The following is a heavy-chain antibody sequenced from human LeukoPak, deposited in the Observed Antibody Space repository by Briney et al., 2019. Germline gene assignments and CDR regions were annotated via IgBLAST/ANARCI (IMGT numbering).Heavy chain of an antibody. CDR1: GFTFDDYG. J-gene: IGHJ4*02. CDR3: ARNYGSGSYYCEDY. Sequence: PGGSLRLSCAASGFTFDDYGMSWVRQAPGKGLEWVSGINWNGGNTGYADSVKGRFTISRDNAKNSLYLQMNSLRAEDTALYYCARNYGSGSYYCEDYWGQGTLVTVSS. CDR2: INWNGGNT. V-gene: IGHV3-20*04. D-gene: IGHD3-10*01.